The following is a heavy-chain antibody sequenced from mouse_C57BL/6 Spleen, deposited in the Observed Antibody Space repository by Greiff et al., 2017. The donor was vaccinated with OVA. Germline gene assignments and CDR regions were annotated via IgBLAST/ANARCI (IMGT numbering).Heavy chain of an antibody. J-gene: IGHJ3*01. CDR2: IYPGSGNT. Sequence: VQGVESGAELVRPGASVKLSCKASGYTFTDYYINWVKQRPGQGLEWIARIYPGSGNTYYNEKFKGKATLTAEKSSSTAYMQLSSLTSEDSAVYFCARTENYGSSYVWFAYWGQGTLVTVSA. V-gene: IGHV1-76*01. CDR3: ARTENYGSSYVWFAY. D-gene: IGHD1-1*01. CDR1: GYTFTDYY.